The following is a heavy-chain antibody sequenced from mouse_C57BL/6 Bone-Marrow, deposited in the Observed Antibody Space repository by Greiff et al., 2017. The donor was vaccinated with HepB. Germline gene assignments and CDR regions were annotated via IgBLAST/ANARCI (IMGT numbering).Heavy chain of an antibody. CDR2: IYPRDGST. J-gene: IGHJ4*01. Sequence: QVHVKQSGPELVKPGASVKLSCKASGYTFTSYDINWVKQRPGQGLEWIGWIYPRDGSTKYNEKFKGKATLTVDTSSSTAYMELHSLTSEDSAVYFCARVHYGSSHYYAMDYWGQGTSVTVSS. V-gene: IGHV1-85*01. CDR3: ARVHYGSSHYYAMDY. D-gene: IGHD1-1*01. CDR1: GYTFTSYD.